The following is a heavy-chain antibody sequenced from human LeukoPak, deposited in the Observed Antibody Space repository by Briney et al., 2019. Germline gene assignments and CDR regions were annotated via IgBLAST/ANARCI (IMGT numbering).Heavy chain of an antibody. CDR1: GFTFSSYA. V-gene: IGHV3-23*01. CDR2: VSGSGAHT. J-gene: IGHJ4*02. CDR3: AKKREADY. D-gene: IGHD1-1*01. Sequence: GESLRLSCAASGFTFSSYAMTWVRQAPGKGLQWVSAVSGSGAHTYYADSVKGRFTISRDNSRDTLYLQMNSLRAEDTAVYYCAKKREADYWGQGTLVTVSS.